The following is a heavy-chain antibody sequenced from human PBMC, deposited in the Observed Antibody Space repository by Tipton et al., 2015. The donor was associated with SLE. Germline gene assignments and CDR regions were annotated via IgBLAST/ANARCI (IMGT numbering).Heavy chain of an antibody. CDR2: IYYSGST. CDR1: GGSISSYY. Sequence: TLSLTCTVSGGSISSYYWSWIRQPPGKGLEWIGYIYYSGSTNYNPSLKSRVTISVDTSKNQFSLKLSSVTAADTAMCYCARGVGADYWGQGTLVTVSS. V-gene: IGHV4-59*01. D-gene: IGHD1-26*01. CDR3: ARGVGADY. J-gene: IGHJ4*02.